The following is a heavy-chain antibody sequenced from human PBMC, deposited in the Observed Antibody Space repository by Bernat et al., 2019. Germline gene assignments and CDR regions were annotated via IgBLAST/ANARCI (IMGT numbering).Heavy chain of an antibody. J-gene: IGHJ6*02. Sequence: QITLKESGPTLVKPTQTLTLTCTFSGFSLSTSGVGVGWIRQPPGKALEWLALIYWDDDKRYSPSLKSRLTITKDTSKNQVVLTMTNMDHVDTATYYCAHSSMDYDYVWESYRYLYYYYGMDVWGRGTTVTVSS. CDR2: IYWDDDK. V-gene: IGHV2-5*02. D-gene: IGHD3-16*02. CDR1: GFSLSTSGVG. CDR3: AHSSMDYDYVWESYRYLYYYYGMDV.